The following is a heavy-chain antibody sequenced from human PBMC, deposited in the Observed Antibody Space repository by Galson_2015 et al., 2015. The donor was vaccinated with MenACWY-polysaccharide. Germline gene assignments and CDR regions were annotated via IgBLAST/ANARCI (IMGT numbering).Heavy chain of an antibody. V-gene: IGHV3-33*01. D-gene: IGHD6-13*01. J-gene: IGHJ3*02. Sequence: LRLSCAASGSRFSNSGMHWVRQAPGEGLEWVAVIQYDGSKIVYADSVKGRFTFSRDNSKNTLFLEMNSLGAEDTAVYYCAREGSRIVFHAFDTWGQGTMVTVSS. CDR1: GSRFSNSG. CDR3: AREGSRIVFHAFDT. CDR2: IQYDGSKI.